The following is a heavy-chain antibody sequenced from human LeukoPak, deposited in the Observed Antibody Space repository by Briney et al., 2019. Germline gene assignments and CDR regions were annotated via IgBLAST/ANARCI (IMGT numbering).Heavy chain of an antibody. D-gene: IGHD4-17*01. CDR1: GFTFSSYG. Sequence: GRSLRLSCAASGFTFSSYGMHWVRQAPGKGLEWVAVISYDGSKKYYADSVKGRFTISRDNSKNTLYLQMNSLRAEDTAVYYCAKEARGVKDYGDSSYYGMDVWGKGTTVTVSS. J-gene: IGHJ6*04. CDR2: ISYDGSKK. CDR3: AKEARGVKDYGDSSYYGMDV. V-gene: IGHV3-30*18.